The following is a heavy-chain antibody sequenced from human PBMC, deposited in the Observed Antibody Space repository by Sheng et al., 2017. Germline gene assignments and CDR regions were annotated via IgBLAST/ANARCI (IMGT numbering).Heavy chain of an antibody. D-gene: IGHD3-9*01. J-gene: IGHJ3*02. CDR1: GGSFSGYY. CDR3: ARVLVFWSQSKGAFDI. Sequence: QVQLQQWGAGLLKPSETLSLTCAVYGGSFSGYYWSWIRQPPGKGLEWIGEINHSGSTNYNPSLKSRVTISVDTSKNQFSLKLSSVTAADTAVYYCARVLVFWSQSKGAFDIWGQGTMVTVSS. CDR2: INHSGST. V-gene: IGHV4-34*01.